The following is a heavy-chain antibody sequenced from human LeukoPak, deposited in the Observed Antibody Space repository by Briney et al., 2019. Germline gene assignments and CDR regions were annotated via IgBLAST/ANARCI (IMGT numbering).Heavy chain of an antibody. CDR2: ISGSGNTI. V-gene: IGHV3-48*03. J-gene: IGHJ5*02. D-gene: IGHD3-22*01. Sequence: GGSLRLSCAASEFTFSSYEMNWVRQAPGKGLEWVSYISGSGNTIYYADSVKGRFTISRDNAKNSLYLQMNSLRAEDTAVYYCARIPDYYYDSSGYVAWGQGTLVSVSS. CDR3: ARIPDYYYDSSGYVA. CDR1: EFTFSSYE.